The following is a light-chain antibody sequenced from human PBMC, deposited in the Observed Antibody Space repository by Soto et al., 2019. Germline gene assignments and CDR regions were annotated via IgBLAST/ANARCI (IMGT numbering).Light chain of an antibody. J-gene: IGKJ1*01. V-gene: IGKV3-20*01. CDR2: GVY. CDR1: QTGSNSY. CDR3: QHYGYSQWT. Sequence: EIVMTQSPATLSVSPGETATLSCRSSQTGSNSYLAWYQHKSGQAPRLLIYGVYNRASGIPDRFSGSGSGTEFTLTITRLEPEDSAVYFCQHYGYSQWTFGQGTKVDIK.